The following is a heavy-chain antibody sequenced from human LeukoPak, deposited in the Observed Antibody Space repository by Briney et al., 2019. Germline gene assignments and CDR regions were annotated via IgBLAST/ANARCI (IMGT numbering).Heavy chain of an antibody. J-gene: IGHJ5*02. CDR3: ARQVAARPFYDLLAINWFDP. CDR2: INHSGST. D-gene: IGHD6-6*01. V-gene: IGHV4-34*01. CDR1: GGSFSGYY. Sequence: SETLSLTCAVYGGSFSGYYWSWIRQPPGKGLEWIGEINHSGSTNYNPSLKSRVTISVDTSKNQFSLKLSSVTAADTAVYCCARQVAARPFYDLLAINWFDPWGQGTLVTVSS.